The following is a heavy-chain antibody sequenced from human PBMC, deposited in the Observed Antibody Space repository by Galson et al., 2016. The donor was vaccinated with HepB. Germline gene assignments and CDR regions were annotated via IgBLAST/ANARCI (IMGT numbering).Heavy chain of an antibody. CDR2: ISYDGSNK. D-gene: IGHD2-15*01. J-gene: IGHJ6*02. V-gene: IGHV3-30*18. CDR3: ANRVHTCSGGSCYYYGMDV. Sequence: SLRLSCAASGFTFSSYGMHWVRQAPGKGLEWVAVISYDGSNKYYADSVKGRFTIYRDNSKNTLYLQMNSLRAEDTAVYYCANRVHTCSGGSCYYYGMDVWGQGTTVTVSS. CDR1: GFTFSSYG.